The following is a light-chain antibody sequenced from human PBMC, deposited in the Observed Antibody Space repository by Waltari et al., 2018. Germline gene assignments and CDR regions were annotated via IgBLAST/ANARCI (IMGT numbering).Light chain of an antibody. CDR2: GAS. V-gene: IGKV3-20*01. Sequence: RASQMGSRALGWYQQKPGQAPRLLIFGASNMATGIPDRFSGSGSETDFSLTISRLEPEDFAVYYCQHYVRLPATFGRGTKVEIK. CDR3: QHYVRLPAT. CDR1: QMGSRA. J-gene: IGKJ1*01.